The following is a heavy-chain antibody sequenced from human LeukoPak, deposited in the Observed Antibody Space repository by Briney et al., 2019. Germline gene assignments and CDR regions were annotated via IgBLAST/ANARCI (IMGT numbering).Heavy chain of an antibody. V-gene: IGHV4-39*07. J-gene: IGHJ3*02. Sequence: SETLSLTCTVSGGSISSSSYYWGWIRQPPGKGLEWIGSIYYSGSTYYNPSLKSRVTISVDTSRNQFSLKLSSVTAADTAVYYCAAIFGVVTPDDAFDIWGQGTMVTVSS. CDR2: IYYSGST. CDR3: AAIFGVVTPDDAFDI. CDR1: GGSISSSSYY. D-gene: IGHD3-3*01.